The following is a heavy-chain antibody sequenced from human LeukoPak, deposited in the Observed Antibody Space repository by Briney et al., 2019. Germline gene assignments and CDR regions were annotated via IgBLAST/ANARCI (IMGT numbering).Heavy chain of an antibody. CDR2: INDGGVAT. J-gene: IGHJ4*02. Sequence: PGGSLRLSCTASGFTFKNYAMSWVRQAPGKGLEWVSNINDGGVATHYADSVKGRFTISRDNSRNTVFLQMNSLRAGDTAVYYCARDMDSLAYCGGDCSIPYFDYWGQGTLVTVSS. D-gene: IGHD2-21*02. CDR3: ARDMDSLAYCGGDCSIPYFDY. V-gene: IGHV3-23*01. CDR1: GFTFKNYA.